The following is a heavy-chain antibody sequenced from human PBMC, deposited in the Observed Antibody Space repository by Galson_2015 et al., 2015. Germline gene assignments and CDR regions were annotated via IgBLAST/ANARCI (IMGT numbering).Heavy chain of an antibody. CDR3: ARDKDLYYYYGMDV. J-gene: IGHJ6*02. V-gene: IGHV1-3*01. Sequence: SVKVSCKASGYTFTSYAMHWVRQAPGQRLEWMGWISPANGNTKYSQRFQARVTITRDTSASTIYMDLSSLRSEDTAVYYCARDKDLYYYYGMDVWGQGTTVTVSS. CDR1: GYTFTSYA. CDR2: ISPANGNT.